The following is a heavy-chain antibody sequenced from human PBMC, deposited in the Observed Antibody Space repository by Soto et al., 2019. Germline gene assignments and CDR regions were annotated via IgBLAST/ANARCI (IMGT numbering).Heavy chain of an antibody. CDR3: PKCHPSWVESGLDF. CDR1: GFSFDDYA. V-gene: IGHV3-9*01. Sequence: EVQLVESGGGLVQPGRSLRLSCEGSGFSFDDYAMHWVRQAPGKGLEWVSGLDWNGGTTGYADSVEGLFKIPRDNDKKALYPQMNSLSAEDAAFYYCPKCHPSWVESGLDFWGQGTTVTVSS. J-gene: IGHJ6*02. CDR2: LDWNGGTT.